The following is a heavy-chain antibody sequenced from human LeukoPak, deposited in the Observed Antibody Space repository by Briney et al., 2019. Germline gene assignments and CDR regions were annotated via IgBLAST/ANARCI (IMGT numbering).Heavy chain of an antibody. D-gene: IGHD2-15*01. CDR3: ARDPRHPLGYCSGGSCPPYYYYGMDV. V-gene: IGHV6-1*01. J-gene: IGHJ6*02. CDR1: GDSVSSNSAA. Sequence: SQTLSLTCAISGDSVSSNSAAWNWIRQSPSRGLEWLGRTYYRSKWYNDYAVSVKSRITINPDTSKNQFSLQLNSVTPEDTAVYYCARDPRHPLGYCSGGSCPPYYYYGMDVWGQGTTVTVSS. CDR2: TYYRSKWYN.